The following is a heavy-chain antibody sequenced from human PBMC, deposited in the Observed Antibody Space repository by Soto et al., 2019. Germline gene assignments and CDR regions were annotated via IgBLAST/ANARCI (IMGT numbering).Heavy chain of an antibody. Sequence: GESLKISCKGSGYSFSRYWIAWVRQTPGKGLEWMGLIYPGDSDTRYSPSFQGRVTISADKSITTAYLQWSSLKASDTAIYYCARDTFSGDSSGPHYWGQGTLVTVS. CDR3: ARDTFSGDSSGPHY. J-gene: IGHJ4*02. CDR2: IYPGDSDT. V-gene: IGHV5-51*01. D-gene: IGHD3-22*01. CDR1: GYSFSRYW.